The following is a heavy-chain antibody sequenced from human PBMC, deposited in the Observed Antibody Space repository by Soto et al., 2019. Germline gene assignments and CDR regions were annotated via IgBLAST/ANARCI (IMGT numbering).Heavy chain of an antibody. Sequence: EVQLVESGGGLVKPGESLRLSCVASGFTFKNYNMNWVRQAPGKXXEWVXSIGGSDTFTYYADSVKGXXTXXXXXXXXXXXXXXXSLRVEDTAVYFCVRDGSLLGMTRWGQGTLVTVSS. V-gene: IGHV3-21*02. D-gene: IGHD3-10*01. CDR3: VRDGSLLGMTR. CDR2: IGGSDTFT. CDR1: GFTFKNYN. J-gene: IGHJ4*02.